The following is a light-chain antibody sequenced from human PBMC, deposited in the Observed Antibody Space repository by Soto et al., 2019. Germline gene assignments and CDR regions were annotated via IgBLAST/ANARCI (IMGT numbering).Light chain of an antibody. J-gene: IGKJ4*01. CDR2: GAS. Sequence: VLTQSPGTLSLTPGERATLSCRASQSVSSNYLAWYQQKPGQAPRLLIYGASSRATGIPDRFSGSGSGTEFTLTISRLEPEDFAVYYCHQYGISPFAGRAKVDI. V-gene: IGKV3-20*01. CDR3: HQYGISP. CDR1: QSVSSNY.